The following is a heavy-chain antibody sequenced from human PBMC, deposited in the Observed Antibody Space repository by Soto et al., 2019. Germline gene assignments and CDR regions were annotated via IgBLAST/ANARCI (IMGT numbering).Heavy chain of an antibody. J-gene: IGHJ4*02. Sequence: QVQLVQSGAEVKKPGSSVKVSCKASGGTFSSYTISWVRQAPGQGLEWMGRIIPILGIANYAQKFQGRVTITADKSTSTAYMELSSLRSEDTAVYYCAREEGKMPTLPDYWGQGTLVTVSS. D-gene: IGHD2-2*01. V-gene: IGHV1-69*08. CDR2: IIPILGIA. CDR1: GGTFSSYT. CDR3: AREEGKMPTLPDY.